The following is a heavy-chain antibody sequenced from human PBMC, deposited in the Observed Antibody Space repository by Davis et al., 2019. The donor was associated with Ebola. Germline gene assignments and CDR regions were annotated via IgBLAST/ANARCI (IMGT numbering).Heavy chain of an antibody. J-gene: IGHJ4*02. CDR3: TAYDSTFRNY. D-gene: IGHD3-22*01. Sequence: GESLKISCAASGFTFSDYYMSWIRQAPGKGLEWISYISPSGDIIYYADAVKGRFTISRDNAKNSLYLQMNGLRAEDTALYYCTAYDSTFRNYWGQGTLVTVSS. CDR2: ISPSGDII. V-gene: IGHV3-11*01. CDR1: GFTFSDYY.